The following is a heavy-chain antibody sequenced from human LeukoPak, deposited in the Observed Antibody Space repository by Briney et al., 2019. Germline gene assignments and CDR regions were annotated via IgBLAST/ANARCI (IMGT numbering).Heavy chain of an antibody. V-gene: IGHV3-72*01. CDR1: GFSFSDHY. J-gene: IGHJ4*02. CDR2: IRNKANSYGT. CDR3: TRVRLGAATRYFDY. D-gene: IGHD1-26*01. Sequence: PGGSLRLSSAASGFSFSDHYMDWVRLAPGKGLEWVGRIRNKANSYGTEYAASVKGRFTISRDDSKDSLYLQMNSLRSEDTALYYCTRVRLGAATRYFDYWGQGTLVTVSS.